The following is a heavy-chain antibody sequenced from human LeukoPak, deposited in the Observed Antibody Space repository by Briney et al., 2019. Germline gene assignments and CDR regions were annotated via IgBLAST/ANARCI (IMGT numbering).Heavy chain of an antibody. CDR3: AREETWQAGLFDY. CDR2: IYYGGST. CDR1: GGSISSHLYF. V-gene: IGHV4-39*02. Sequence: SETLSLTCTVSGGSISSHLYFWAWIRQRPGKGLEWIGSIYYGGSTYYNPSLKRRVTISVDTSKDDFSLKLASVTAADTAMYYCAREETWQAGLFDYWGQGTLVTVSS. J-gene: IGHJ4*02. D-gene: IGHD5-12*01.